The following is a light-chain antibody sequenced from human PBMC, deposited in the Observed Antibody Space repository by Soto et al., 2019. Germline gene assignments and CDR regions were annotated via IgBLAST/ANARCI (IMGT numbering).Light chain of an antibody. Sequence: DIQMTQSPSTLPASVGDRVTITCRASQSTSSWLAWYQQKPGKAPKRLIYKASSLESGVPSRFSGSGSGTEFTLTISSLQPDDFATYYCQQYNSYSSFGQGTKVDI. CDR3: QQYNSYSS. V-gene: IGKV1-5*03. J-gene: IGKJ1*01. CDR1: QSTSSW. CDR2: KAS.